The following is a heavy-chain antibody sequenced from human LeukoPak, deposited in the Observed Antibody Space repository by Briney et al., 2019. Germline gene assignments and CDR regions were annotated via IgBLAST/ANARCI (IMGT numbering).Heavy chain of an antibody. CDR2: ISYDGSNK. Sequence: PGRSLRLSCAASGFTFSSYAMHWVRQAPGKGLEWVAVISYDGSNKYYADSVKGRFTISRDNARNSLYLQMNSLRAEDTAVYYCARGKARDGYNFDGDAFDIWGQGTMVTVSS. D-gene: IGHD5-24*01. CDR3: ARGKARDGYNFDGDAFDI. CDR1: GFTFSSYA. J-gene: IGHJ3*02. V-gene: IGHV3-30-3*01.